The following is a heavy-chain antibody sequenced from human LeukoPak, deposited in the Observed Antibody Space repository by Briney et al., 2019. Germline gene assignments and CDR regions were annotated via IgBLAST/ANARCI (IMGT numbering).Heavy chain of an antibody. J-gene: IGHJ5*02. CDR2: INHSGST. CDR3: ARARRKFDP. Sequence: SETLSLTCAVHGGSFSGYYWSSIRQPPGKGLEWIGEINHSGSTNYNPSLKSRVNISVDTSKNQFSLKLSSVTAADTAVYDCARARRKFDPWGQGTLVTVSS. CDR1: GGSFSGYY. V-gene: IGHV4-34*01.